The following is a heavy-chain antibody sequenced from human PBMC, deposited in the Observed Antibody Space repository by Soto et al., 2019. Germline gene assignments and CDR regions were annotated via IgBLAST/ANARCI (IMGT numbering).Heavy chain of an antibody. Sequence: SVTFSCTAAGGTFSSYAISWGRQATGQGLEWMGGIIPIFGTANYAQKFQGRVTITADESTSTAYMELSSLRSEDTAVYYCARYPATYYDSSGYQYYFDYWGQGTLVTVSS. J-gene: IGHJ4*02. CDR3: ARYPATYYDSSGYQYYFDY. D-gene: IGHD3-22*01. CDR1: GGTFSSYA. V-gene: IGHV1-69*13. CDR2: IIPIFGTA.